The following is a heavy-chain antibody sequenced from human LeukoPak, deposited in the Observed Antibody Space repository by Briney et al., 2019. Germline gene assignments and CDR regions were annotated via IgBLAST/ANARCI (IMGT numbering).Heavy chain of an antibody. CDR3: ARGVHRAMATYYYYYMDV. D-gene: IGHD5-18*01. J-gene: IGHJ6*03. CDR2: IYYSGTT. CDR1: GDSINSRNYY. V-gene: IGHV4-39*07. Sequence: SETLSLTCSISGDSINSRNYYWGWIRQPPGRGLEWIGSIYYSGTTYPNPPLKSRVTISVDTSKKEFSLKLSSVTAADTAVYYCARGVHRAMATYYYYYMDVWGKGTTVTISS.